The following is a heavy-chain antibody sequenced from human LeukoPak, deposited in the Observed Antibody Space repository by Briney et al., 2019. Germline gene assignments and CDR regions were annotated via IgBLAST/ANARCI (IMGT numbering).Heavy chain of an antibody. Sequence: GGSLRLSCATSGFAFSNYAMSWFCQAPGKGPEWVSGISGVNTYYADSVKGRFTISRDNSKNVLYVQMNRLRVEDTAVYFCAKDVCTSPRCLLYSDSWGQGTLVTVSS. CDR2: ISGVNT. D-gene: IGHD2-8*01. CDR3: AKDVCTSPRCLLYSDS. CDR1: GFAFSNYA. V-gene: IGHV3-23*01. J-gene: IGHJ4*02.